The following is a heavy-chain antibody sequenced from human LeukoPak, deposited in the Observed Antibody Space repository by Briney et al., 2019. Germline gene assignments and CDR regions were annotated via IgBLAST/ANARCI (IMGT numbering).Heavy chain of an antibody. Sequence: SETLSLTCTVSGYSISSGYYWGWIRQSPGKGLEWIGNIHHSGSTYYNPSFKSRVAISVDTSKNQFSLKLSSVTAADTAVYYCARVRYFDSSGYYYDFDYWGQGTLVTVSS. CDR1: GYSISSGYY. CDR3: ARVRYFDSSGYYYDFDY. D-gene: IGHD3-22*01. V-gene: IGHV4-38-2*02. CDR2: IHHSGST. J-gene: IGHJ4*02.